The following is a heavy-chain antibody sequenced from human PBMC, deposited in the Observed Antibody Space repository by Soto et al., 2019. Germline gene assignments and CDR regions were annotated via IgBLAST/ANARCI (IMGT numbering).Heavy chain of an antibody. Sequence: GGSLRLSCTASGFPFSHYAMNWVRRGPGTRLEWVADISGSGDSARYADSVRGRFTISRDNSRDTLYLQMNSLRVDDTAVYYCGKERRGSGWSVCNFWGQGALVTVLL. CDR2: ISGSGDSA. D-gene: IGHD6-19*01. CDR3: GKERRGSGWSVCNF. V-gene: IGHV3-23*01. CDR1: GFPFSHYA. J-gene: IGHJ4*02.